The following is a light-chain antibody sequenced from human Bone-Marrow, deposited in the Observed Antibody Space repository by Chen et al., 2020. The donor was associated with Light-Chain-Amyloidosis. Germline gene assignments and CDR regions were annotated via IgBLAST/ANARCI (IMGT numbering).Light chain of an antibody. V-gene: IGLV3-21*02. CDR3: QVWDRSSDRPV. Sequence: SYVLTQPSSVSVAPGQTATIACGGNNIGSTSVHWYQQTPGQAPLPVVYDDSDRRSGIPDRLSGSNSGNTATMTIRRVEAGDEADYYCQVWDRSSDRPVFGGGTKLTVL. CDR1: NIGSTS. CDR2: DDS. J-gene: IGLJ3*02.